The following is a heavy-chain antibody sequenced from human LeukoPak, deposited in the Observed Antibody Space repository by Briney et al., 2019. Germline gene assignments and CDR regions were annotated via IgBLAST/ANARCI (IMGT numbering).Heavy chain of an antibody. Sequence: SETLSLTCTVSGGSISSYYWSWIRQPAGKGLEWIGRIYTSGSTNYNPSLKSRVTISVDTSKNQFSLKLSSVTAADTAVYYCARDYDILTAYPPTQLFDPWGQGTLVTVSS. CDR1: GGSISSYY. D-gene: IGHD3-9*01. CDR3: ARDYDILTAYPPTQLFDP. V-gene: IGHV4-4*07. CDR2: IYTSGST. J-gene: IGHJ5*02.